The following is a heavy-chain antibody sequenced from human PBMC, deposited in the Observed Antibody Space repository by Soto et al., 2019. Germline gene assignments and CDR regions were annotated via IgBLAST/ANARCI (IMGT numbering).Heavy chain of an antibody. CDR2: VYWDDDE. J-gene: IGHJ4*02. D-gene: IGHD3-22*01. CDR3: ARDSSGYYGFDY. CDR1: GFSLSTRGVG. Sequence: QITLKESGPTLVKPRQTLTLICTFSGFSLSTRGVGVGWIRQPPGKALEWLGLVYWDDDERYNPSLKSRLTITKDTSKNQVVLIMTNMDPVDTATYYCARDSSGYYGFDYWGQGTLVTVSS. V-gene: IGHV2-5*02.